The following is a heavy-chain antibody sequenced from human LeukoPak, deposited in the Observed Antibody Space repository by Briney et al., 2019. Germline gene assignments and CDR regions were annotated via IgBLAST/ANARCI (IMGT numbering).Heavy chain of an antibody. CDR1: GGTFSSYA. J-gene: IGHJ4*02. V-gene: IGHV1-69*05. Sequence: SVKVSCKASGGTFSSYAISWVRQAPGQGLEWMGRIIPIFGTANYAQKFQGRVTITTGESTSTAYMELSSLRSEDTAVYYCARGAPARYNYGLYYFDYWGQGTLVTVSS. CDR3: ARGAPARYNYGLYYFDY. D-gene: IGHD5-18*01. CDR2: IIPIFGTA.